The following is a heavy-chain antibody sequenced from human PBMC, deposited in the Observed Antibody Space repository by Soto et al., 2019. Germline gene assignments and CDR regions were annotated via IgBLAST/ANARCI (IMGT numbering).Heavy chain of an antibody. V-gene: IGHV4-31*03. CDR3: ARDSPAAGPLNYYGMDV. Sequence: QVQLQESGPGLVKPSQTLSVTCTVSGGSISSGGYYWTWIRQHPGKGLEWIGFIYHSGSTKYNPSLMSRGPMSVDMSKNQFSLKRRSVTAADTAVYYCARDSPAAGPLNYYGMDVWGQGTTVTVSS. CDR2: IYHSGST. J-gene: IGHJ6*02. CDR1: GGSISSGGYY. D-gene: IGHD6-13*01.